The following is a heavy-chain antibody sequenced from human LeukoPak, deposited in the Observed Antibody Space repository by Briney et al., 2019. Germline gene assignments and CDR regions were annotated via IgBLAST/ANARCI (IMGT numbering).Heavy chain of an antibody. CDR3: ARLVPRYGSGSQSDY. V-gene: IGHV4-34*01. J-gene: IGHJ4*02. CDR2: INHSGST. CDR1: GDSISSYY. Sequence: SETLSLTCTDSGDSISSYYWSWIRHPPGKGLEWIGEINHSGSTNYNPSLTSRVTISVDTSKNQFSLKLSSVTAADTAVYYCARLVPRYGSGSQSDYWGQGTLVTVSS. D-gene: IGHD3-10*01.